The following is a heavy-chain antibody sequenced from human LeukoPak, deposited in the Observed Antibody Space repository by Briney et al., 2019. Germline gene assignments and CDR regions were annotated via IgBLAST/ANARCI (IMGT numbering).Heavy chain of an antibody. J-gene: IGHJ6*03. Sequence: GSLRLSCTASGFTFGDYPVSWVRQAPGKGLQWVGFIRSEVHGGTTQYGASVRGRFTISRDDSKSIACLQMNSLKTEDTAVYYCARDGRSGSAWTPYYFYMDVWGKGTTVTVSS. CDR1: GFTFGDYP. CDR3: ARDGRSGSAWTPYYFYMDV. V-gene: IGHV3-49*04. D-gene: IGHD1-26*01. CDR2: IRSEVHGGTT.